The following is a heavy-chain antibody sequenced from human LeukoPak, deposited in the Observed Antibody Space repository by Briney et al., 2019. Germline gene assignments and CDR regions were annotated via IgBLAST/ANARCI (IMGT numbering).Heavy chain of an antibody. CDR3: ARGGVAAAGFYYYYYYMDV. CDR2: ISSSSSYI. J-gene: IGHJ6*03. V-gene: IGHV3-21*01. CDR1: GFTFSSYS. Sequence: GGSLRLSCAASGFTFSSYSMNWVRQAPGKGLEWVSSISSSSSYIYYADSVKGRFTISRDNAKNSLYLQMNSLRAEDTAVYYCARGGVAAAGFYYYYYYMDVWGKGTTVTVSS. D-gene: IGHD6-13*01.